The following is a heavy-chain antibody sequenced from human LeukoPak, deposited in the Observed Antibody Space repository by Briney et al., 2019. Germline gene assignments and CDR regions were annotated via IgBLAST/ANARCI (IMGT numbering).Heavy chain of an antibody. CDR2: ISSNGGST. V-gene: IGHV3-64*01. J-gene: IGHJ3*02. CDR3: ARPRRGHIVVVTATPLDAFDI. Sequence: PGGSLRLSCAASGFTFSSYAMHWVRQAPGKGLEYVSAISSNGGSTYYANSVKGRFTISRDNSKNTLYLQMGSLRAEDMAVYYCARPRRGHIVVVTATPLDAFDIWGQGTMVTVSS. CDR1: GFTFSSYA. D-gene: IGHD2-21*02.